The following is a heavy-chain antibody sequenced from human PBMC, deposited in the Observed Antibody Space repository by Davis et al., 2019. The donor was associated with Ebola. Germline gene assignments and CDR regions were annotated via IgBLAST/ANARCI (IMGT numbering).Heavy chain of an antibody. Sequence: PGGSLRLSCAASGFTFSNYAMTWVRQAPGRGLEWASTIYGSGEETHYADSVKGRFIISRDNSKDMLHLQMNSLRAEDTAIYYCAKDFAHGANSPSRDYNWFDPWGPGTLVTVSS. CDR2: IYGSGEET. V-gene: IGHV3-23*01. CDR3: AKDFAHGANSPSRDYNWFDP. D-gene: IGHD6-6*01. J-gene: IGHJ5*02. CDR1: GFTFSNYA.